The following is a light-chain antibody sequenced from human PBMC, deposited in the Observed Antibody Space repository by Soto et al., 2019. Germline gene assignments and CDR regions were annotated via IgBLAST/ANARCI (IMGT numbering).Light chain of an antibody. V-gene: IGKV3-11*01. CDR1: QSVSRY. CDR2: DAS. Sequence: EIVLTQSPATLSLSPGERATLFCRASQSVSRYFAWYQQKPGQAPNLLIYDASNRATGIPARFSGSGSGTDFTLTISSLEPEDFAVYYCQQRSNWPLTFGRGTKMDIK. CDR3: QQRSNWPLT. J-gene: IGKJ4*01.